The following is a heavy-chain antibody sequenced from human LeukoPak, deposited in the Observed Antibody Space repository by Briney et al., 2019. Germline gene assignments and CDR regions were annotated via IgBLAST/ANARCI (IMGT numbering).Heavy chain of an antibody. CDR2: MNPNSGNT. D-gene: IGHD6-13*01. Sequence: ASVKVSCKASGYTFTSYDINWVRQAPGQGLEWMGWMNPNSGNTGYAQKFQGRVTMTRNTSISTAYMELSSLRSEDTAVYYCARWIAAAGKFDYWGQGTLVTVSS. V-gene: IGHV1-8*01. CDR1: GYTFTSYD. CDR3: ARWIAAAGKFDY. J-gene: IGHJ4*02.